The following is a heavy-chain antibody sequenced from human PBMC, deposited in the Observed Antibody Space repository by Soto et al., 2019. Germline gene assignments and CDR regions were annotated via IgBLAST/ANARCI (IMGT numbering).Heavy chain of an antibody. D-gene: IGHD3-10*01. Sequence: QVQLVESGGGVVQPGRSLRLSCAASGFTFSSYAMHWVRQAPGKGLEWVAVISYDGSNKYYADSVKGRFTISRDNSKNTLYLQMNSLRAEDTAVYYCARDGGDDAFDIWGQGTMVTVSS. V-gene: IGHV3-30-3*01. CDR2: ISYDGSNK. J-gene: IGHJ3*02. CDR3: ARDGGDDAFDI. CDR1: GFTFSSYA.